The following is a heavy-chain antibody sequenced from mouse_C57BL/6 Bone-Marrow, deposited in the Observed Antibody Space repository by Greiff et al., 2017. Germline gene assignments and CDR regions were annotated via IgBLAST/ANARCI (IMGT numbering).Heavy chain of an antibody. CDR1: GYTFTDYE. V-gene: IGHV1-15*01. D-gene: IGHD1-1*01. J-gene: IGHJ1*03. CDR2: IDPETGGT. Sequence: VQLQQSGAEPVRPGASVTLSCKASGYTFTDYEMHWVKQTPVHGLEWIGAIDPETGGTAYNQKFKGKAILTADKSSSTAYMEPRSLTSEDSAVYYSCSSWYFDVWGTGTTVTVSS. CDR3: CSSWYFDV.